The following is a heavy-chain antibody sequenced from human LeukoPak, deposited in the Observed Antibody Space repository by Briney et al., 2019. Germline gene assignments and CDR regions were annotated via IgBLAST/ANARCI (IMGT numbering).Heavy chain of an antibody. CDR1: GFTFSDYY. D-gene: IGHD3-22*01. V-gene: IGHV3-11*05. J-gene: IGHJ4*02. CDR2: ISSSSSYT. Sequence: MTGGSLRLSCAASGFTFSDYYMSWIRQAPGKGLEWVSYISSSSSYTNYADSVKGRFTISRDNAKNSLYLQMNSLRAEDTAVYYCAREYYYDSSGLDYWGQGTLVTSST. CDR3: AREYYYDSSGLDY.